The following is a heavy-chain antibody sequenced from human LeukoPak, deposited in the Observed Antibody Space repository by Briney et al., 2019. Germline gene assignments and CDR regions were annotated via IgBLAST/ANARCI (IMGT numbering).Heavy chain of an antibody. Sequence: SETLSLTCTVSGGSISTSNYYWGWIRQPPGKGLEWIGNIFYSGSTYYSPSLRSRVTISVDTSKNHFSLKLRSVTAADTAVYYCAREDSSSAHHDYWGQGTLVTVSS. CDR1: GGSISTSNYY. CDR3: AREDSSSAHHDY. D-gene: IGHD6-6*01. CDR2: IFYSGST. J-gene: IGHJ4*02. V-gene: IGHV4-39*02.